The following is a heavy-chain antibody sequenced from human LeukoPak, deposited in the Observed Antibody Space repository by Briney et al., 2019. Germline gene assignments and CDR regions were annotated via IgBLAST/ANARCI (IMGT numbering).Heavy chain of an antibody. CDR3: AKQDYYDSSGSDDY. J-gene: IGHJ4*02. CDR2: INDRGTHT. CDR1: EITFNSYA. V-gene: IGHV3-23*01. Sequence: PGGSLRLSCTASEITFNSYAMTWVRQAPGKGLQWVSGINDRGTHTYYADSVKGRFTISRDNSKNTLYLQMNSLRAEDTAVYYCAKQDYYDSSGSDDYWGQGTLVTVSS. D-gene: IGHD3-22*01.